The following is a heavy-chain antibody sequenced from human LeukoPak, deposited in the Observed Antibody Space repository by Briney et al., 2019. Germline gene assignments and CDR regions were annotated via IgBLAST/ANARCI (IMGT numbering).Heavy chain of an antibody. V-gene: IGHV1-18*01. J-gene: IGHJ4*02. Sequence: ASVKVSSTTFRYTFTSSSITWRRHAPGQGIEWVWWITTTKGGTQYAQTFQGRFTVSRDTSASTAYMELKRLKADDTAVYYCARADIIVVAGATPVGSAFEYWGQGTLITVS. CDR3: ARADIIVVAGATPVGSAFEY. CDR1: RYTFTSSS. CDR2: ITTTKGGT. D-gene: IGHD2-15*01.